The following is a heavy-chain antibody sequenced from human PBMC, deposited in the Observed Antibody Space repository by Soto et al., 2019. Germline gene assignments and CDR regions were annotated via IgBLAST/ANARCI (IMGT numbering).Heavy chain of an antibody. CDR2: INPATDDT. V-gene: IGHV1-3*01. J-gene: IGHJ5*02. CDR1: GYAFTTSA. D-gene: IGHD6-6*01. CDR3: ARASGRSNLRPFYFDP. Sequence: QVHLVQSGAEVQKPGASVRISCQSSGYAFTTSAIHWVRQAPAQSLEWMGWINPATDDTKYSQNVRAGVTFASDTSATTAYMDLRALASHDTAVYYCARASGRSNLRPFYFDPLGQGTQVTFSS.